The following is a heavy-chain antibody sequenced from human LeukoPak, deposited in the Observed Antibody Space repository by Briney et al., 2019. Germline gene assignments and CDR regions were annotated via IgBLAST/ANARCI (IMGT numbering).Heavy chain of an antibody. V-gene: IGHV3-21*01. CDR1: GFTFSTYN. CDR2: ISSSSSYI. J-gene: IGHJ4*02. Sequence: GGSLRLSCAASGFTFSTYNMNWVRQAPGKGLEWVSSISSSSSYIYYADSVKGRFTISRDNAKNSLYLQMNSLRAEDTAVYYWARPCSGGSGGNFDYWGQGTLVTVSS. D-gene: IGHD2-15*01. CDR3: ARPCSGGSGGNFDY.